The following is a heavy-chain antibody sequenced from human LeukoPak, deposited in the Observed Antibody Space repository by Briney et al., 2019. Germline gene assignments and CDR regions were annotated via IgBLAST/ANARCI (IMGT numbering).Heavy chain of an antibody. J-gene: IGHJ6*02. CDR1: GFTFSSYA. D-gene: IGHD6-13*01. V-gene: IGHV3-30-3*01. Sequence: GGSLRLSCAASGFTFSSYAMHWVRQAPGKGLEWVAVISYDGSNKYYADSVKGRFTISRDNSKNTLYLQMNSLRAEDTAVYYCARCRDWYSSSWSPWAYFRRGMDVWGQGTTVTVSS. CDR3: ARCRDWYSSSWSPWAYFRRGMDV. CDR2: ISYDGSNK.